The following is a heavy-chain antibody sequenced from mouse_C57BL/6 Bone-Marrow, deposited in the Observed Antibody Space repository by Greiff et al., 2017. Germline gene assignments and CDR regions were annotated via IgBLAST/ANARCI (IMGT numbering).Heavy chain of an antibody. Sequence: VQLQQSGAELARPGASVKLSCKASGYTFTSYGISWVKQRTGQGLEWIGEIYPRSGNTYYNEKFKGKATLTADKSSSTAYMELRSLTSEDSAVYFCARRGGYGSSFDYWGQGTTLTVAS. CDR3: ARRGGYGSSFDY. V-gene: IGHV1-81*01. CDR2: IYPRSGNT. J-gene: IGHJ2*01. CDR1: GYTFTSYG. D-gene: IGHD1-1*01.